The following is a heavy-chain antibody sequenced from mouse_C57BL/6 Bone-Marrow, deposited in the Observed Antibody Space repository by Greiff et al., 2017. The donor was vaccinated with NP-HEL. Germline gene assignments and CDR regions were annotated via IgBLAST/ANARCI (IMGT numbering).Heavy chain of an antibody. Sequence: QVHVKQSGAELAKPGASVKLSCKASGYTFTSYWMHWVKQRPGQGLEWIGYINPSSGYTKYNEKFKGKATLTADKSSSTAYMQLNSLTSEDSAVYFCARLEGYPYYFDYWGQGTTLTVSS. CDR1: GYTFTSYW. CDR2: INPSSGYT. J-gene: IGHJ2*01. CDR3: ARLEGYPYYFDY. V-gene: IGHV1-7*01. D-gene: IGHD2-2*01.